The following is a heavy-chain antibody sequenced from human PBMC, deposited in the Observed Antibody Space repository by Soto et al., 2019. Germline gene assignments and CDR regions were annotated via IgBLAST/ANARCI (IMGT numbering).Heavy chain of an antibody. CDR2: IIPIFGTA. J-gene: IGHJ6*02. CDR3: ARGGEMATVYYYGMAV. CDR1: GGTFSSYA. V-gene: IGHV1-69*12. D-gene: IGHD3-10*01. Sequence: QVQLVQSGAEVKKPGSSVKVSCKASGGTFSSYAISWVRQAPGQGLEWMGGIIPIFGTANYAQKFQGRVPITGVESKRTAYMELRSRRSEDTAGYYCARGGEMATVYYYGMAVWGQGTTVTVSS.